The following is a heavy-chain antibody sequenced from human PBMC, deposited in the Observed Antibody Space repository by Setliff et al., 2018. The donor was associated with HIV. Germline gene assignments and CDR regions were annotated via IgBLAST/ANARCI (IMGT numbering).Heavy chain of an antibody. CDR3: ARASYYYDSSGWVDY. J-gene: IGHJ4*02. V-gene: IGHV3-11*03. CDR1: GFTFSDYY. Sequence: GGSLRLSCAAYGFTFSDYYMSWIRQAPGKGLEWVSYISSSSSYTNYADSVKGRFTISRDNAKNSLYLQMNSLRAEDTAVYYCARASYYYDSSGWVDYWGQGTLVTVSS. D-gene: IGHD3-22*01. CDR2: ISSSSSYT.